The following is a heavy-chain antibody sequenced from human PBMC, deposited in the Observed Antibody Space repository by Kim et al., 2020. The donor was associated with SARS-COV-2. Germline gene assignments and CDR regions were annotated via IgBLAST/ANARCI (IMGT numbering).Heavy chain of an antibody. CDR3: ARGNYDILTGYYQYFFDH. Sequence: KGRFTISRDNAEKSLYLQMHSLRAEDTAVYYCARGNYDILTGYYQYFFDHWGQGTLVTVSS. J-gene: IGHJ4*02. D-gene: IGHD3-9*01. V-gene: IGHV3-11*06.